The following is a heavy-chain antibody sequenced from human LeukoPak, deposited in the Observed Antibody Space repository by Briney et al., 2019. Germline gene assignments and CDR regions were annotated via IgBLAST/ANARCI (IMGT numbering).Heavy chain of an antibody. CDR3: ARGDKVADRSNYFDY. J-gene: IGHJ4*02. CDR2: INPNSGGT. D-gene: IGHD6-19*01. V-gene: IGHV1-2*04. CDR1: GYTFTGYY. Sequence: ASVKVSRKASGYTFTGYYMHWVRQAPGQGLEWMGWINPNSGGTNYAQKFQGWVTMTRDTSISTAYMELSRLRSDDTAVYYCARGDKVADRSNYFDYWGQGTLVTVSS.